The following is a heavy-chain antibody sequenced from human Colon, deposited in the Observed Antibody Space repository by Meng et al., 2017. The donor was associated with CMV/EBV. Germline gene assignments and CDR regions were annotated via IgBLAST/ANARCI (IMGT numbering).Heavy chain of an antibody. CDR1: GGSFSGHF. V-gene: IGHV4-34*01. D-gene: IGHD3-16*01. CDR3: ARRSLLGGRRDWYFDL. Sequence: GSLRLSCAVSGGSFSGHFWTWIRQSPGKGLEWIGEINHGGNTNYNPSLKSRITLSVDTSKNQISLELSSVTAADTAMYYCARRSLLGGRRDWYFDLWGRGTLVTVSS. CDR2: INHGGNT. J-gene: IGHJ2*01.